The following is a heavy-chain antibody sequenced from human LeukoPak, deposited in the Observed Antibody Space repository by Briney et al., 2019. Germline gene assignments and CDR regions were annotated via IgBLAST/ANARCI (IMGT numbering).Heavy chain of an antibody. CDR2: INPDSGGT. CDR3: ARGYSYGYPYYYYYYMDV. J-gene: IGHJ6*03. Sequence: ASVKVSCKASGYTFTGYYLHWVRQAPGQGLEWMGGINPDSGGTNYAQKFQGRVTMTRDTSISTAYMELSRLRSDDTAVYYCARGYSYGYPYYYYYYMDVWGKGTTVTVSS. V-gene: IGHV1-2*02. CDR1: GYTFTGYY. D-gene: IGHD5-18*01.